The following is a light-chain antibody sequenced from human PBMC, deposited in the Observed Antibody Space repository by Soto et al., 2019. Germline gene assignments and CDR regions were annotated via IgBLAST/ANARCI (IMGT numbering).Light chain of an antibody. V-gene: IGLV2-14*03. CDR1: SSDIGAYDF. CDR2: DVS. Sequence: SALTQPASVSGSPGQSITISCTGSSSDIGAYDFVSWYQQYPDKAPQLMIYDVSIRPSSVYDRFSGSKSSNTASLTISGVQPEDEADYYCSSYTSASTVVFGGGTKVTVL. CDR3: SSYTSASTVV. J-gene: IGLJ2*01.